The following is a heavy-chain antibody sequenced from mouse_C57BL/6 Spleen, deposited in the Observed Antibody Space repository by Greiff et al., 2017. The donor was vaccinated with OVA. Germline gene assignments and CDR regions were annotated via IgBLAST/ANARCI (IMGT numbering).Heavy chain of an antibody. CDR1: GFTFSNYW. V-gene: IGHV6-3*01. CDR3: ILGGFAY. J-gene: IGHJ3*01. D-gene: IGHD3-1*01. CDR2: IRLKSDNYAT. Sequence: EVKVEESGGGLVQPGGSMKLSCVASGFTFSNYWMNWVRQSPEKGLEWVAQIRLKSDNYATHYAESVKGRFTISRDDSKSSVYLQMNNLRAEDTVIYYCILGGFAYWGQGTLVTVSA.